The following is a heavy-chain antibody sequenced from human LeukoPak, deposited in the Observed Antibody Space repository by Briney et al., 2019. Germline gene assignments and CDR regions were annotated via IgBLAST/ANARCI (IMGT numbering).Heavy chain of an antibody. D-gene: IGHD2-8*02. CDR2: ISSSSSYI. CDR1: GFTFSSYS. Sequence: GGSLRLSCAASGFTFSSYSMNWVRQAPGKGLEWVSSISSSSSYIHYADSVKGRFTISRDNVDNVVYLEMNGLRAEDTATYYCARVAVSGPTGWFDSWGQGTLVIVSS. CDR3: ARVAVSGPTGWFDS. V-gene: IGHV3-21*01. J-gene: IGHJ5*01.